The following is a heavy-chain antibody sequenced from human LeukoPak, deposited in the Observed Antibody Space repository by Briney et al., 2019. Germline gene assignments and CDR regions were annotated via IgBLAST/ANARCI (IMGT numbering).Heavy chain of an antibody. Sequence: ASVKVSCKASGYTFTSYGISWVRQAPGQGLEWMGWISAYNGNTNYAQKLQGRVTMTTDTSTSTAYMELRSLRSDDTAVYYCAREGDDGCSLGFCSYWGQGTLVTVSS. CDR2: ISAYNGNT. CDR1: GYTFTSYG. J-gene: IGHJ4*02. CDR3: AREGDDGCSLGFCSY. D-gene: IGHD5-24*01. V-gene: IGHV1-18*01.